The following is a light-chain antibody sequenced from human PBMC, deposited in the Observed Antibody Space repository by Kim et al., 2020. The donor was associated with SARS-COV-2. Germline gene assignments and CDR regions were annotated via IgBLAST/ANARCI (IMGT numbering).Light chain of an antibody. CDR3: QQSYSTPLT. CDR2: AAS. V-gene: IGKV1-39*01. CDR1: QSISSY. J-gene: IGKJ4*01. Sequence: ASVGDRVTITCRASQSISSYLNWYQQKPGRAPKLLIYAASSLQSGVPSRFSGSGSGTDFTLTISSLQPEDFATYYCQQSYSTPLTFGGGTKVDIK.